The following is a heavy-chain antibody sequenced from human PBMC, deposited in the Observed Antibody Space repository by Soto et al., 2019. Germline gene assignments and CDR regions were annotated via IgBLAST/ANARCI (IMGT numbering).Heavy chain of an antibody. V-gene: IGHV1-2*04. CDR3: ARSKSTTGTTGGWFDP. Sequence: ASVKVSCKASGYTFTGYYMQWVRQAPGQGLEWMGWINPNSGGTNYAQKFQGWVTMTRDTSISTAYMELSRLRSDDTAVYYCARSKSTTGTTGGWFDPWGQGTLVTVSS. CDR2: INPNSGGT. CDR1: GYTFTGYY. D-gene: IGHD1-1*01. J-gene: IGHJ5*02.